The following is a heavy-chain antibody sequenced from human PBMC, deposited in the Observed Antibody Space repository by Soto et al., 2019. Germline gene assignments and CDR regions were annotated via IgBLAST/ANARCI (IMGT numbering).Heavy chain of an antibody. Sequence: QVQLVQSGAEVKKPGASVKGSCKTSGYTFTAYGVSWVRQAPGQGPEWMGWISTYNGNTNYAQRRQGRVTMTTDTSTTTAYMELRSLRFDDTATYYWVRTCPGVPCYFIYWGQGTLVTVSS. CDR2: ISTYNGNT. CDR1: GYTFTAYG. V-gene: IGHV1-18*01. CDR3: VRTCPGVPCYFIY. J-gene: IGHJ4*02. D-gene: IGHD2-8*02.